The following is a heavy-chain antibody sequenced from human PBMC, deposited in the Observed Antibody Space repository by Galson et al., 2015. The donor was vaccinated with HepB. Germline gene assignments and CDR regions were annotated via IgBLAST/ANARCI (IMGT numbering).Heavy chain of an antibody. CDR3: ARVPHCSSTSCYSFFDY. D-gene: IGHD2-2*01. CDR1: GFTFSSYW. V-gene: IGHV3-74*01. Sequence: SLRLSCAASGFTFSSYWMHWVRQAPGKGLVWVSRISSDGSSTNYADSVKGRFTISRDNAKNTLYLQMNSLRAEDTAVYYCARVPHCSSTSCYSFFDYWGQGTLVTVSS. J-gene: IGHJ4*02. CDR2: ISSDGSST.